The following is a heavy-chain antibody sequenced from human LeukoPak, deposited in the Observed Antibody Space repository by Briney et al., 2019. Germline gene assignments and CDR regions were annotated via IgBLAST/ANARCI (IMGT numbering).Heavy chain of an antibody. CDR2: INHSGST. V-gene: IGHV4-34*01. D-gene: IGHD3-3*01. Sequence: SETLSLTCAVYGGSFSGYYWRWIRQPPGKGLEWIGEINHSGSTNYNPSLKSRVTISVDTSKNQFSLKLSSVTAADTAVYYCARGPPRRRHRRGYDYWGQGTLVTVSS. CDR3: ARGPPRRRHRRGYDY. CDR1: GGSFSGYY. J-gene: IGHJ4*02.